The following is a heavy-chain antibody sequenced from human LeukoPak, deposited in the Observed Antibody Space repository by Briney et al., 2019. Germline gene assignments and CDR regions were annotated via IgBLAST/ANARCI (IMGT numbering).Heavy chain of an antibody. V-gene: IGHV1-2*06. CDR2: INPNSGGT. Sequence: ASVKVSCKASGYTFTGYCMHWVRQAPGQGLEWMGRINPNSGGTNYAQKFQGGVTMTRHTSISTAYMELSRLRSDDTAVYYCASGVRVLYYSYYYMDVWGKGTTVTVSS. CDR3: ASGVRVLYYSYYYMDV. D-gene: IGHD6-6*01. CDR1: GYTFTGYC. J-gene: IGHJ6*03.